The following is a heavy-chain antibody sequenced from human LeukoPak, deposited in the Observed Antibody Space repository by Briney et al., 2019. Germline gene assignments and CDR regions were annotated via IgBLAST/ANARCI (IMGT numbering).Heavy chain of an antibody. CDR1: GFTFSSYW. J-gene: IGHJ6*03. CDR2: IKQDGSEK. CDR3: ARDLGGSSWYNYYYYMDV. V-gene: IGHV3-7*01. D-gene: IGHD6-13*01. Sequence: GGSLRLSCAASGFTFSSYWMSWVRQAPGKGLEWVANIKQDGSEKYYVDSVKGRFTISRDNAKNSLYLQMNSLRAEDTAVYYCARDLGGSSWYNYYYYMDVWGKGTTVTVSS.